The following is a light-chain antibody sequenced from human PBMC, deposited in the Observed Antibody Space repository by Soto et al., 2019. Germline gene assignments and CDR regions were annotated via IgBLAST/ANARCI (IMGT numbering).Light chain of an antibody. CDR3: SSSTNTNTLVI. CDR1: SSDVGGYNY. CDR2: EVS. J-gene: IGLJ2*01. Sequence: QSALTQPASVSGSPGQSITISCTGTSSDVGGYNYVSWYQLHPGKAPKLMIHEVSERPSGVSNRFSGSKSGNTASLTISGLQAEDEAMYFCSSSTNTNTLVIFGGGTKLTVL. V-gene: IGLV2-14*01.